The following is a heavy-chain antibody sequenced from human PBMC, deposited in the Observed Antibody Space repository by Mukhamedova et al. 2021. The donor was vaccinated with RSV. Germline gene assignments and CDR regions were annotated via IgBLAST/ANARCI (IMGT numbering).Heavy chain of an antibody. J-gene: IGHJ4*02. V-gene: IGHV3-7*04. CDR3: ARRRNAYWLDF. D-gene: IGHD2-8*02. Sequence: YVDSVKGRFTISRDNALYLQMNSLRVEDTAVYYCARRRNAYWLDFWGQGTAVTVSS.